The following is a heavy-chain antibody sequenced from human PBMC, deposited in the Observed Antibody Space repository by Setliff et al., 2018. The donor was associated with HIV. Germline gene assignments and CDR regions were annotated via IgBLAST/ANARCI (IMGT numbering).Heavy chain of an antibody. Sequence: ASETLSLTCTVSGGSFTTYYWSWLRQPPGKELEWIGYFYTSGSTNYNPSLKSRVTISIDTSKNQFSLKLNAVTAADTAVYYCARLRQLVLLRVDYWGQGTLVTVSS. D-gene: IGHD6-6*01. CDR3: ARLRQLVLLRVDY. J-gene: IGHJ4*02. CDR1: GGSFTTYY. CDR2: FYTSGST. V-gene: IGHV4-4*09.